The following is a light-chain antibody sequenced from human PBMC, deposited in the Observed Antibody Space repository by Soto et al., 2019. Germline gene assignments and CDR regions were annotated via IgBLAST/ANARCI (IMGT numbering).Light chain of an antibody. CDR2: GNS. CDR3: QSYASSLSGSPV. CDR1: SSNIGAGYD. V-gene: IGLV1-40*01. Sequence: QSVLTQPPSVSGAPGQRVTTSCTGSSSNIGAGYDVHWYQQLPGTAPKLLIYGNSNRPSGVPDRFSGSKSGTSASLAITGLQAEDEADYYCQSYASSLSGSPVFGGGTKLTVL. J-gene: IGLJ2*01.